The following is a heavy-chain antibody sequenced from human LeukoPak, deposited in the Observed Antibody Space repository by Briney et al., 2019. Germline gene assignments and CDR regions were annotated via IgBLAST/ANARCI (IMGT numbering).Heavy chain of an antibody. CDR2: IYPGNSDT. CDR3: ERRYTIFGVVTIDY. D-gene: IGHD3-3*01. CDR1: GYVFTSYW. J-gene: IGHJ4*02. Sequence: GESLKISCKCSGYVFTSYWIAWDRQMPGKGLEWMGIIYPGNSDTKYSPSFQGQVTISADKSISTPYLQWSSLKTSDTAMYYCERRYTIFGVVTIDYWGQGTLVTVSS. V-gene: IGHV5-51*01.